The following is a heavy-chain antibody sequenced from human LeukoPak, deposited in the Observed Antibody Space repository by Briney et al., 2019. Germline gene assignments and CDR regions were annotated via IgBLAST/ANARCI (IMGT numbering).Heavy chain of an antibody. V-gene: IGHV4-38-2*02. D-gene: IGHD3-16*01. Sequence: SETLSLTCTVSGYSISSGYYWGWIRPPPGKGLEWIGSIYHSGSTYYNPSLKSRVTISVDTSKNQFSLKLSSVTAADTAVYYCARVWIKYYDYVWGSYTPPERYYFDYWGQGTLVTVSS. J-gene: IGHJ4*02. CDR2: IYHSGST. CDR1: GYSISSGYY. CDR3: ARVWIKYYDYVWGSYTPPERYYFDY.